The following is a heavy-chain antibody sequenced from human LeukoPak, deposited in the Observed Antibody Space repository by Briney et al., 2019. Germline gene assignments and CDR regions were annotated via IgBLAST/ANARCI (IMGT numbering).Heavy chain of an antibody. Sequence: SETLSLTCTVSGGSISSSSYYWGWIRQPPGKGLEWIGSIYYSGSTYYNPSLKSRVTISVDTSKHQFSLKLSSVTAADTAVYYCARRTGSGNYDWYFDLWGRGTLVTVSS. J-gene: IGHJ2*01. CDR3: ARRTGSGNYDWYFDL. D-gene: IGHD4-11*01. CDR1: GGSISSSSYY. V-gene: IGHV4-39*01. CDR2: IYYSGST.